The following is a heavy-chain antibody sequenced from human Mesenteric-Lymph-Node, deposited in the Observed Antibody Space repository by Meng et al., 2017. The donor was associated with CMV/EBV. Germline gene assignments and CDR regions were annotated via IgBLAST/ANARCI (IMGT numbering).Heavy chain of an antibody. D-gene: IGHD2-8*02. CDR3: ARDSPWSLDS. CDR1: GFTFDDYA. CDR2: ISRGGDAT. Sequence: GESLKISCAAFGFTFDDYAMHWVRQAPGKGLEWVSLISRGGDATYYADSVKGRFTISRDNGKNSLYLQMNSLRPEDTALYYCARDSPWSLDSWGQGTLVTVSS. J-gene: IGHJ4*02. V-gene: IGHV3-43D*03.